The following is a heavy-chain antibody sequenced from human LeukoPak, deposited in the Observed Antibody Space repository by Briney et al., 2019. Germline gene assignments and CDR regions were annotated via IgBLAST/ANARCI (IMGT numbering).Heavy chain of an antibody. CDR3: AGLVGATSPADY. J-gene: IGHJ4*02. V-gene: IGHV3-30-3*01. CDR1: GFTFSSYA. D-gene: IGHD1-26*01. CDR2: ISYDGSNK. Sequence: GGSLRLSCAASGFTFSSYAMHWVRQAPGKGLEWVAVISYDGSNKYYADSVKGRFTIARDNSKNRLYLQMTSLRAEDTAVYYCAGLVGATSPADYWGQGTLVTVSS.